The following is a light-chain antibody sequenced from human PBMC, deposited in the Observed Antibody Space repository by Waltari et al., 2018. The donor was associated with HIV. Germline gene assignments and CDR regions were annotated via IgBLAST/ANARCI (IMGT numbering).Light chain of an antibody. CDR2: NDY. CDR1: RTNVGSDT. CDR3: AACDNILSEYV. J-gene: IGLJ1*01. Sequence: QPAPTQPPSTSGTPGQRATMSCSGSRTNVGSDTVYWYQQIPGTAPKLLIYNDYQRPSGVPDRFSGSKSGTSASLAISGLRSEDEADYYCAACDNILSEYVVGTGTKVTVL. V-gene: IGLV1-47*01.